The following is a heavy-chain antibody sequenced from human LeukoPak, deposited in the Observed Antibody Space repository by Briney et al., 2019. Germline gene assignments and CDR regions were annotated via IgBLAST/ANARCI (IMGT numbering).Heavy chain of an antibody. CDR1: GGSFSGYY. CDR3: ARDHSGYCSSTSCRHNWFDP. Sequence: SETLSLTCAVYGGSFSGYYWSWIRQPPGKGLEWIGEINHSGSTNYNPSLKSRVTISVDTSKNQFSLKLSSVTAADTAVYYCARDHSGYCSSTSCRHNWFDPWGQGTLVTVSS. CDR2: INHSGST. V-gene: IGHV4-34*01. J-gene: IGHJ5*02. D-gene: IGHD2-2*01.